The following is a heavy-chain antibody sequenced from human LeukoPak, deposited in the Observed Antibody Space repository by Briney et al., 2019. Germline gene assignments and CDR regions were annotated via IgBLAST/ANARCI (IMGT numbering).Heavy chain of an antibody. D-gene: IGHD3-10*01. CDR2: IYYSGST. CDR3: ARSMRAMWFGESHFDY. J-gene: IGHJ4*02. CDR1: GGSLSSYY. Sequence: PSETLSLTCTVSGGSLSSYYWSWIRQPPGEGLEWIGYIYYSGSTNYNPSLKSRVTISVDTSKNQFSLKLSSVTAADTAVYYCARSMRAMWFGESHFDYWGQGTLVTVSS. V-gene: IGHV4-59*01.